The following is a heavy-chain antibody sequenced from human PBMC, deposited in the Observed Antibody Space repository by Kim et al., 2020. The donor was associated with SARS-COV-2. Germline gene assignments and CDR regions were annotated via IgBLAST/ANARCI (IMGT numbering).Heavy chain of an antibody. J-gene: IGHJ4*02. V-gene: IGHV3-23*01. CDR1: GFTFSSYS. CDR2: IRASGETT. CDR3: AKGRVVGATFNYDC. D-gene: IGHD2-15*01. Sequence: GGSLRLSCAASGFTFSSYSLGWVRQAPGKGREWVSAIRASGETTHYADSVKGRFTISRDNSKNTVYLQMNSLGADDTAVYYCAKGRVVGATFNYDCWGQGTLVTVSS.